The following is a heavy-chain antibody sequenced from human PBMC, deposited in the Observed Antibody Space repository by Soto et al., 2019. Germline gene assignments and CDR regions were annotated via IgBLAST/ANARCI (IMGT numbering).Heavy chain of an antibody. V-gene: IGHV1-69*13. Sequence: VASVKVSCKASGGTFSSYAISWVRQAPGQGLEWMGGIIPIFGTANYAQKFQGRVTITADESTSTAYMELSSLRSEDTAVYYCASSTSMATISVFDYWGQGTLVTVSS. CDR3: ASSTSMATISVFDY. J-gene: IGHJ4*02. CDR1: GGTFSSYA. CDR2: IIPIFGTA. D-gene: IGHD5-12*01.